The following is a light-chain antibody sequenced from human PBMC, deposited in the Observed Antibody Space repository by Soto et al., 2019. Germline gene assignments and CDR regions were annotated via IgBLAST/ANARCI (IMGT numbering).Light chain of an antibody. V-gene: IGKV3-20*01. J-gene: IGKJ5*01. CDR2: GAS. CDR1: QSITSSF. CDR3: QQYENSPIT. Sequence: EIGLTHSPDILSPCPRECASVSVGPSQSITSSFLAWYQQKPGQAPRLLIYGASSRATGIPDRFSGTGSETDFTLTINRLEPEDFAVYYCQQYENSPITFGQGTRLEIK.